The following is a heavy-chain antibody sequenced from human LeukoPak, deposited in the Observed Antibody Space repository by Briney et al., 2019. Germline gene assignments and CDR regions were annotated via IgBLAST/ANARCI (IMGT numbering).Heavy chain of an antibody. CDR2: ISSSGSTI. Sequence: GGSLRLSCAASGFTFSTYEMNWVRQAPGKGLEGVSYISSSGSTIYYADSVKGRFTISRDNAKNSLYLQMNSLRAEDTAVYYCARGRAGYSSSSGSTLKYYYYYGMDVWGQGTTVTVSS. V-gene: IGHV3-48*03. J-gene: IGHJ6*02. D-gene: IGHD6-13*01. CDR1: GFTFSTYE. CDR3: ARGRAGYSSSSGSTLKYYYYYGMDV.